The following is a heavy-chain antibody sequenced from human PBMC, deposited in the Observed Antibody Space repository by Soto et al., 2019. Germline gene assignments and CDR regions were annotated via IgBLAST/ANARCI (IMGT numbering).Heavy chain of an antibody. Sequence: QVQLVQSEAEVKKPGASVKVSCEASGYTLINHGITWWRQAPAQGLEWMGWVSGSNGNTNYAQKFKGRVTMTTETSTSTAHMELRNLRSDDTAVYFCARDFYPLAYYFDPWGQGTLVTVSS. J-gene: IGHJ4*02. CDR2: VSGSNGNT. CDR1: GYTLINHG. CDR3: ARDFYPLAYYFDP. V-gene: IGHV1-18*04.